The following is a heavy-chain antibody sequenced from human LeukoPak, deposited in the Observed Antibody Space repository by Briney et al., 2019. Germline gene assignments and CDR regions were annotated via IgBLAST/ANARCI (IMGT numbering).Heavy chain of an antibody. CDR2: ISYDGSNK. V-gene: IGHV3-30*04. Sequence: PGGSLRLSCAASGFTFSSYAMHWVRQAPGKGLEWVAVISYDGSNKYYADSVKGRFTISRDNSKNTLYLQMNSLGAEDTAVYYCARDPSFSLRFLNWFDPWGQGTLVTVSS. D-gene: IGHD3-3*01. J-gene: IGHJ5*02. CDR1: GFTFSSYA. CDR3: ARDPSFSLRFLNWFDP.